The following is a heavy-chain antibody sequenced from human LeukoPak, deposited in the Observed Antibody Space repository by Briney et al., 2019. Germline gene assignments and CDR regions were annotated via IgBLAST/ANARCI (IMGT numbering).Heavy chain of an antibody. D-gene: IGHD2-8*01. Sequence: SETLSHTCTVSGGSINSGGYYWSWIRQHPGTGLEWIGYIYHSGSTYYNPSLKSRVTISVDTSKNQFSLEVSSVTAADTAVYHCARIRFNCSNGVCYALDIWGQGTMVTVSP. CDR1: GGSINSGGYY. V-gene: IGHV4-31*03. J-gene: IGHJ3*02. CDR2: IYHSGST. CDR3: ARIRFNCSNGVCYALDI.